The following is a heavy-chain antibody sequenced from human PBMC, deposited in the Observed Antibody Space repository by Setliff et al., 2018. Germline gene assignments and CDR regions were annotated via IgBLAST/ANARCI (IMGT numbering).Heavy chain of an antibody. CDR1: GFTSTMYG. V-gene: IGHV3-30*02. Sequence: QPGGSLRLSCAASGFTSTMYGIHWVRQAPGKGLEWVAYIRHDGSNENYADSVKGRFTVSRDNSRNTLFLQMNSLRAEDTAVYSCAKDTHYYSSSGYYCFDSWGQGTLVTVSS. D-gene: IGHD3-22*01. CDR2: IRHDGSNE. J-gene: IGHJ4*02. CDR3: AKDTHYYSSSGYYCFDS.